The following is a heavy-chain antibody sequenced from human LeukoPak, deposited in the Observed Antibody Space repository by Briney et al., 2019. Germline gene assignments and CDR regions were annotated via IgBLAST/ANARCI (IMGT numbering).Heavy chain of an antibody. D-gene: IGHD6-13*01. Sequence: PGGSLRLSCAASGFTFSNLWMSWVRQAPGTVLKWVANIKQDGSEKYYVDSVKGRFTISRDNAQNSLYLQMNSLRAEDTAIYYCATSTAAAGTDWGQGTLVTVSS. CDR3: ATSTAAAGTD. CDR1: GFTFSNLW. V-gene: IGHV3-7*03. J-gene: IGHJ4*02. CDR2: IKQDGSEK.